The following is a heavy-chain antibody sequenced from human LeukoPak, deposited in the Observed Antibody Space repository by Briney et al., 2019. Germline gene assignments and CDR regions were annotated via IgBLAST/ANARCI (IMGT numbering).Heavy chain of an antibody. CDR1: GGSISSSSYY. CDR3: AGHFVPMAPSWFDP. J-gene: IGHJ5*02. CDR2: IYYSGST. V-gene: IGHV4-39*01. Sequence: SETLSLTCTVSGGSISSSSYYWGWIRQPPGKGLEWIGSIYYSGSTYYNPSLKSRVTISVDTSKNQFSLKLSSVTAADTAVYYCAGHFVPMAPSWFDPWGQGTLVTVSS. D-gene: IGHD3-10*01.